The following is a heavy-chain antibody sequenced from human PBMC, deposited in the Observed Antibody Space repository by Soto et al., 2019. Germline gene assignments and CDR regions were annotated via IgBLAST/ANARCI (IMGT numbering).Heavy chain of an antibody. V-gene: IGHV4-39*01. J-gene: IGHJ4*02. D-gene: IGHD2-21*02. Sequence: QLQLQESGPGLVKPSETLSLTCTVSGGSISSSSYYWGWIRQPPGKGLEGIGSIYYSGSTYYNPSLKSRVTMSVNXSKNQFSLKLSSVTAADTAVYYCARRHSATAIFDYWGQGTLVTVSS. CDR3: ARRHSATAIFDY. CDR2: IYYSGST. CDR1: GGSISSSSYY.